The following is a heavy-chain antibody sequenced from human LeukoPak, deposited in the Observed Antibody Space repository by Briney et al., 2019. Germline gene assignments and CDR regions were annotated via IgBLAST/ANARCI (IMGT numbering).Heavy chain of an antibody. Sequence: GGSLRLSCAASGFTFSSYAMYWVRQAPGKGLEWVAVISYDGSNKYYADSVKGRFTISRDNSKNTLYLQMNSLRAEDTAVYYCARDRDIVVVPAAMLDYWGQGTLVTVSS. V-gene: IGHV3-30-3*01. CDR1: GFTFSSYA. J-gene: IGHJ4*02. CDR2: ISYDGSNK. CDR3: ARDRDIVVVPAAMLDY. D-gene: IGHD2-2*01.